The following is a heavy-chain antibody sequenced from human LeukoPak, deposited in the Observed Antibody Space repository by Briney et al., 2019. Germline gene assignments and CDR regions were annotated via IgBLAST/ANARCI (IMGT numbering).Heavy chain of an antibody. CDR1: GGTFSSYA. V-gene: IGHV1-69*06. CDR2: IIPIFGTA. CDR3: ARDSLSGRRPGGSYGMGV. Sequence: ASVKVSCKASGGTFSSYAISWVRQAPGQGLEWMGGIIPIFGTANYAQKFQGGVTITADKSTSTAYMELSSLRSEDTAVYYCARDSLSGRRPGGSYGMGVWGKGTTVTVSS. D-gene: IGHD3-10*01. J-gene: IGHJ6*04.